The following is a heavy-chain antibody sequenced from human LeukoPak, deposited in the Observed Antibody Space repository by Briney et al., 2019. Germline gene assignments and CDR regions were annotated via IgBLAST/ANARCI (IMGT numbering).Heavy chain of an antibody. CDR1: GITLRSYG. CDR2: ISYDGSDK. V-gene: IGHV3-30*18. CDR3: AKNPPTVSG. J-gene: IGHJ4*02. D-gene: IGHD4-17*01. Sequence: GGSLRLSCAASGITLRSYGMHWVRQAPGKGLEWVAVISYDGSDKYYADSVKGRFTISRDNSKNTLYLQMNSLGVEDTAVYYCAKNPPTVSGWGQGTLVTVSS.